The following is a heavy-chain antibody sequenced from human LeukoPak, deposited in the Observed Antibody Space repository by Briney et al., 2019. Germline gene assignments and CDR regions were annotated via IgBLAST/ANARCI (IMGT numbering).Heavy chain of an antibody. CDR2: ISSSSSYT. CDR3: ARDQRLDCSGGSCYSFYYYYGMDV. D-gene: IGHD2-15*01. Sequence: PGGSLRLSCAASGFTFSDYYMSWIRQAPWKGLEWVSYISSSSSYTNYADSVKGRFTISRDNAKNSLYLQMNSLRAEDTAVYYCARDQRLDCSGGSCYSFYYYYGMDVWGQGTTVTVSS. CDR1: GFTFSDYY. J-gene: IGHJ6*02. V-gene: IGHV3-11*05.